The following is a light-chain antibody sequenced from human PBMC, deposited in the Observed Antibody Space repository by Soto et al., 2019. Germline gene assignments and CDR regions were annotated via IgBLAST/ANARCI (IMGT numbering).Light chain of an antibody. CDR3: QQYGSSPLT. V-gene: IGKV3-20*01. CDR2: GAS. Sequence: EIVLTQSPGTLSLSPGERATLSCRASQSVSSSLLACYQQKPGQAPMLLIYGASSRDTGIPDRFSGSGSGTEFTLTISRLEPEDVAVYYCQQYGSSPLTFGGGTKVEIK. CDR1: QSVSSSL. J-gene: IGKJ4*01.